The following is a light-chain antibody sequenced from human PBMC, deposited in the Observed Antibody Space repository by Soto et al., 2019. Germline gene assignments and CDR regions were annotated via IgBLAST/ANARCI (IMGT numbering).Light chain of an antibody. J-gene: IGKJ1*01. CDR2: GAS. Sequence: EIVMTQSPATLSVSPGERATLSCRASQSVNSDLAWYQQKPGQAPRLLIYGASTRATGIPARFRGSGSGTDFTLTISSLQSEDFAVYYCQQYVRSPWTFGQGTKVDIK. CDR1: QSVNSD. CDR3: QQYVRSPWT. V-gene: IGKV3-15*01.